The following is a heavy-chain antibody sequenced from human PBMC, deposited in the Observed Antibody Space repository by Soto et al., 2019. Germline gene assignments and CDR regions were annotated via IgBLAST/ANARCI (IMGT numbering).Heavy chain of an antibody. Sequence: ASVKVSCKASGGTFSSYAISWVRQAPGQGLEWMGGIIPIFGTANYAQKFQGRVTITADESTSTAYMELSSLRSEDTAVYYCARVSSGGIQLWSFSSGSYYYYGMDVWGQGTTVTVSS. CDR3: ARVSSGGIQLWSFSSGSYYYYGMDV. CDR1: GGTFSSYA. CDR2: IIPIFGTA. D-gene: IGHD5-18*01. V-gene: IGHV1-69*13. J-gene: IGHJ6*02.